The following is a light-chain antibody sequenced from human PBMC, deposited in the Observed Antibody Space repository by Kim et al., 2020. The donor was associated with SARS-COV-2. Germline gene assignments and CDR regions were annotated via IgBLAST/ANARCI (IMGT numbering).Light chain of an antibody. CDR2: QAS. CDR1: QIIETY. CDR3: QHYIRFPYT. Sequence: ASGGDRVSITCRASQIIETYLAWHQQKPGKAPALLIYQASSLHIGVPSRFSGSGSGTEFTLTINSLQPDDFATYYCQHYIRFPYTFGQGTKVDIK. V-gene: IGKV1-5*01. J-gene: IGKJ2*01.